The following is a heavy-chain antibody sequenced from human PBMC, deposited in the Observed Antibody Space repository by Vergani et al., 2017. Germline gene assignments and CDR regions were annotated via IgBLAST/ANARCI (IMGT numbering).Heavy chain of an antibody. Sequence: QVQLVQSGAEVKKPGSSVKVSCKASGGTFSSYAISWVRQAPGQGLEWMGGIIPIFGTANYAQKFQGRVTITADESTSTAYMELSSLRSEDTAVYYCARDLPSPGVNPRLYYYYGMAVWGQGTTVTVSS. V-gene: IGHV1-69*01. CDR3: ARDLPSPGVNPRLYYYYGMAV. D-gene: IGHD7-27*01. CDR1: GGTFSSYA. J-gene: IGHJ6*02. CDR2: IIPIFGTA.